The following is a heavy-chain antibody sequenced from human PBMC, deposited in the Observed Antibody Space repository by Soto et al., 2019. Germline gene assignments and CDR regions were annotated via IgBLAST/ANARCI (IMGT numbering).Heavy chain of an antibody. J-gene: IGHJ4*02. V-gene: IGHV3-30-3*01. Sequence: ESGGGVVQPGRSLRLSCAASGFTFSSYAMHWVRQAPGKGLEWVAVISYDGSNKYYADSVKGRFTISRDNSKNTLYLQMNSLRAEDTAVYYCARDQNYDSSGYPTNWGQGTLVTVSS. D-gene: IGHD3-22*01. CDR1: GFTFSSYA. CDR2: ISYDGSNK. CDR3: ARDQNYDSSGYPTN.